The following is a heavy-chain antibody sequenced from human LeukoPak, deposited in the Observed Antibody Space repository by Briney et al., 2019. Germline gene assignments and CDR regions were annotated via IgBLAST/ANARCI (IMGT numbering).Heavy chain of an antibody. CDR1: GGSISSSSYY. CDR3: ARRSVKHFDY. CDR2: IYYSGST. V-gene: IGHV4-39*01. D-gene: IGHD2-15*01. Sequence: SETLSLTCTVSGGSISSSSYYWGWIRRPPGKGLEWIGSIYYSGSTYYNPSLKSRVTISVDTSKNQFSLKLSSVTAADTAVYYCARRSVKHFDYWGQGTLVTVSS. J-gene: IGHJ4*02.